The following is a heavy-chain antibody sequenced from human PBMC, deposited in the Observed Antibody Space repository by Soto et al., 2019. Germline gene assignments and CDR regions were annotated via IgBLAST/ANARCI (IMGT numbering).Heavy chain of an antibody. CDR3: ARVGEIIGDY. D-gene: IGHD3-10*01. CDR2: IYYSGST. CDR1: GGSISSRGNY. V-gene: IGHV4-31*03. Sequence: QVQLQESGPGLVKPSQTLSLTCTVSGGSISSRGNYWSWIRQHPGKGLEWIGYIYYSGSTYYNPYLKRRVIISVDTSKNQFSRNLRSVTAAVTAVYYCARVGEIIGDYWGQGTLVTVSS. J-gene: IGHJ4*02.